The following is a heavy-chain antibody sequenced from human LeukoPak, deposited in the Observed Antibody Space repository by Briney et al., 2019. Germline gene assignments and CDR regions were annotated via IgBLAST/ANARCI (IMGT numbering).Heavy chain of an antibody. V-gene: IGHV3-33*06. J-gene: IGHJ4*02. CDR2: IWYDGSNK. Sequence: PGGSLRLSCAASGFTFSSYWMSWVRQAPGKGPEWVAIIWYDGSNKYYAESVEGRFTISRDNSKNTLYLQMNSLRAGDTAVYYCAKDPIFSGSYGVFDSWGQGTLVTVSS. CDR1: GFTFSSYW. D-gene: IGHD1-26*01. CDR3: AKDPIFSGSYGVFDS.